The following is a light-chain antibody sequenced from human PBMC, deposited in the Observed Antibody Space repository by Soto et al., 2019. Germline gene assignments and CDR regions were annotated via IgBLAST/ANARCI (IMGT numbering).Light chain of an antibody. V-gene: IGLV1-51*02. CDR1: SSNIESNY. Sequence: QSALTQPPSVSAAPGQKVTISCSGSSSNIESNYVSWFQQLPRTAPNLLIYENNKRLSGFPDRFSASKSGTSATLVITGLQTGDEADYFCGAWDISLSAYVFGTGTTVTVL. CDR3: GAWDISLSAYV. J-gene: IGLJ1*01. CDR2: ENN.